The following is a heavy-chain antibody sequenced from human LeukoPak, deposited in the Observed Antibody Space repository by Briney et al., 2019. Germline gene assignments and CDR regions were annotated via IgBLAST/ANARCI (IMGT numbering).Heavy chain of an antibody. D-gene: IGHD3-10*01. J-gene: IGHJ3*02. Sequence: GGSLRLSCAASGFTFSSYAMSWVRQAPGKGLEWVSAISGSGGSTYYADSVKGRFTISRDNSKNTLYLQMNSLRAKDTAVYYCASWYYYGSGSYFSQDAFDIWGQGTMVTVSS. V-gene: IGHV3-23*01. CDR1: GFTFSSYA. CDR3: ASWYYYGSGSYFSQDAFDI. CDR2: ISGSGGST.